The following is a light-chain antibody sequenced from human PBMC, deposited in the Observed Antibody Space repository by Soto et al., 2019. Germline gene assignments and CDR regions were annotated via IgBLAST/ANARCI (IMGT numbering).Light chain of an antibody. J-gene: IGLJ3*02. CDR3: SSHAGINNVV. V-gene: IGLV2-8*01. CDR1: SSDVGDYNY. Sequence: QSALTQPPSASGSPGQSVTISCTGTSSDVGDYNYVSWYQQYPGKAPKLMIYEVSKRPSGVPDRFSGSKSGNTASLTVSGLQAEDEADYYCSSHAGINNVVFGGGTKLTVL. CDR2: EVS.